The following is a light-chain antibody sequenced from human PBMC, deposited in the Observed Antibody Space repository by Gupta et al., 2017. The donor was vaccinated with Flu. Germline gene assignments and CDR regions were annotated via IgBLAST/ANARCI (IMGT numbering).Light chain of an antibody. V-gene: IGLV1-40*01. Sequence: QFVLTQPPSVSGAPGQRVTISCTGSTPKRLIFGNNNRPSGVADRFSGSKSGTSDSLAIAGLQAEDEAEYDCQSYANSLSGSKVFGGGTKLTVL. CDR3: QSYANSLSGSKV. J-gene: IGLJ3*02. CDR2: GNN.